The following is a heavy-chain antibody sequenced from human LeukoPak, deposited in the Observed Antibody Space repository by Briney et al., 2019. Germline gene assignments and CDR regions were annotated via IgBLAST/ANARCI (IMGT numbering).Heavy chain of an antibody. V-gene: IGHV4-34*01. CDR1: GGSFSGYY. Sequence: PSETLSLTCAVYGGSFSGYYWSWIRQPPGKALECIGEINHSGSTNYNPSLKSRVTISVDTSKNQFSLKLSSVTAADTAVYYCARVLYGSGGLDYWGQGTLVTVSS. CDR3: ARVLYGSGGLDY. CDR2: INHSGST. J-gene: IGHJ4*02. D-gene: IGHD3-10*01.